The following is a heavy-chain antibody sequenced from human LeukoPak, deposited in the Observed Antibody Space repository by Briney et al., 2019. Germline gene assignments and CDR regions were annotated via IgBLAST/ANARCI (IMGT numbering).Heavy chain of an antibody. D-gene: IGHD6-13*01. CDR3: ARHRIAAAGPTFDP. CDR1: GYTFTSYG. Sequence: ASVKVSCKASGYTFTSYGISWVRQAPGQGLEWMGWINPNSGGTNYAQKFQGRVTMTRDTSISTAYMELSRLRSDDTAVYYCARHRIAAAGPTFDPWGQGTLVTVSS. J-gene: IGHJ5*02. CDR2: INPNSGGT. V-gene: IGHV1-2*02.